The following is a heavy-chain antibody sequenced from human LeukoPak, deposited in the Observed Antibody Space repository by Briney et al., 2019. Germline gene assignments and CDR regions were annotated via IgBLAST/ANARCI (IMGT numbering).Heavy chain of an antibody. V-gene: IGHV5-51*01. CDR3: ARLSGGSALRNDAFHI. Sequence: GESLKISCKGSGXTFTIYWIAWVRQMPGKGLEWMGIVYPDKSKTIYSPSFQGQVTISADKSINSAYLQWSSLKASDTAIYYCARLSGGSALRNDAFHIWGQGTMVTVSS. CDR1: GXTFTIYW. D-gene: IGHD1-26*01. CDR2: VYPDKSKT. J-gene: IGHJ3*02.